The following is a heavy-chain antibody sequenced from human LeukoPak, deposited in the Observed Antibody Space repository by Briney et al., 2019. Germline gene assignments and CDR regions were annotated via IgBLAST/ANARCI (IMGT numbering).Heavy chain of an antibody. CDR3: AKARSEEQAYLHGMDV. CDR2: ISKSGDRT. Sequence: GGSLRLSCAASGFIFSRYAMSWVRQAPEKGLEWVSGISKSGDRTHYADSVKGRFTISRDNSKNTLYLQMDSLRAEETAVYYCAKARSEEQAYLHGMDVWGQGTTVTVSS. V-gene: IGHV3-23*01. CDR1: GFIFSRYA. D-gene: IGHD1/OR15-1a*01. J-gene: IGHJ6*02.